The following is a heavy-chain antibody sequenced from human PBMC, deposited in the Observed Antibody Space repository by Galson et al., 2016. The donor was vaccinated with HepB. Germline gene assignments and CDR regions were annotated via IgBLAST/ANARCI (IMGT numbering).Heavy chain of an antibody. CDR2: FLPVSGTA. Sequence: SVKVSCKASGGTFSNYAINWVRQAPGQGLEWMGGFLPVSGTANYAQKFQGRVTMTADQSTSTAYMELSSLRSEDTGVYYCARDSKRNYDDRSGDPDFFEYWGQGTLVTVSS. J-gene: IGHJ4*02. D-gene: IGHD3-22*01. CDR1: GGTFSNYA. CDR3: ARDSKRNYDDRSGDPDFFEY. V-gene: IGHV1-69*13.